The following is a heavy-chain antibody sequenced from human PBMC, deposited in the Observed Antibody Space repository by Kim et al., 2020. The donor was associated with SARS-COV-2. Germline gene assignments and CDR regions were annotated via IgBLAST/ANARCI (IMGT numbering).Heavy chain of an antibody. V-gene: IGHV6-1*01. D-gene: IGHD3-3*01. Sequence: SQTLSLTCAISGDSVSNNYTAWHWIRQSPSRGLEWLGRTYYRSKWYYEYAVSVKSRIVINPDTSKNHFSLQLNSVTPEDTAVYYCALKSELWSASFDPWGQGTLVTVSS. CDR2: TYYRSKWYY. CDR3: ALKSELWSASFDP. J-gene: IGHJ5*02. CDR1: GDSVSNNYTA.